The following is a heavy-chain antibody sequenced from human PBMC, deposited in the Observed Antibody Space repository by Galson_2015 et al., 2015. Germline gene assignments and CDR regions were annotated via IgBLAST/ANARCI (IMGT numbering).Heavy chain of an antibody. J-gene: IGHJ6*02. CDR2: ISSSSSTI. V-gene: IGHV3-48*02. Sequence: SLRLSCAASGFTFSSYWMSWVRQAPGKRLEWVSYISSSSSTIYYADSVKGRFTISRDNAKNSLYLQMNSLRDEDTAVYYCARKVAETIFGVVTARYGMDVWGQGTTVTVSS. D-gene: IGHD3-3*01. CDR1: GFTFSSYW. CDR3: ARKVAETIFGVVTARYGMDV.